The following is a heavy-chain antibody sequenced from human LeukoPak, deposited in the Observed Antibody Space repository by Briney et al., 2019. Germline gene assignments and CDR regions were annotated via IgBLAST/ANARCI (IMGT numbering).Heavy chain of an antibody. Sequence: PSETLSLTCAVYGGSFSGYYWSWIRQPPGKGLEWIGEINHSGSTNYNPSLKSRVTISVDTSKNQFSLKLSSVTAADTAVYYCARKGLDIVVVPTRPGYNWFDPWGQGTLVTVSS. V-gene: IGHV4-34*01. CDR3: ARKGLDIVVVPTRPGYNWFDP. CDR1: GGSFSGYY. J-gene: IGHJ5*02. D-gene: IGHD2-2*03. CDR2: INHSGST.